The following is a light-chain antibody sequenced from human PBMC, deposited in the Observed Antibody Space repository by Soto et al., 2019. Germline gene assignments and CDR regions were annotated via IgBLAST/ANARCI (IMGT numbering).Light chain of an antibody. CDR2: GAS. CDR1: QSVSSRY. V-gene: IGKV3-20*01. CDR3: QQYGSLLT. J-gene: IGKJ4*01. Sequence: EIVLTQSPGTLSLSPGERATLSCRASQSVSSRYLAWYQQKPGQAPRLLIYGASSRATGIPDRFSGSGSGTDFALTISRLEPGDVAVYYCQQYGSLLTFGGGTKVEIK.